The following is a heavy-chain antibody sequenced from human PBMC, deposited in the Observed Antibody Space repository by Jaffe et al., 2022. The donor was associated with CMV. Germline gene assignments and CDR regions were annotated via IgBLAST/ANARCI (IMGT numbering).Heavy chain of an antibody. CDR2: IIPIFGTA. Sequence: QVQLVQSGAEVKKPGSSVKVSCKASGGTFSSYAISWVRQAPGQGLEWMGGIIPIFGTANYAQKFQGRVTITADESTSTAYMELSSLRSEDTAVYYCARANGYCSSTSCYISGDYYYYGMDVWGQGTTVTVSS. V-gene: IGHV1-69*01. CDR3: ARANGYCSSTSCYISGDYYYYGMDV. J-gene: IGHJ6*02. D-gene: IGHD2-2*02. CDR1: GGTFSSYA.